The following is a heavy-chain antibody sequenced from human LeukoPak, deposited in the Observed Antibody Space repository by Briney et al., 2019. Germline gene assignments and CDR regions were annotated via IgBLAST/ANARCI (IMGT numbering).Heavy chain of an antibody. CDR1: GGSFSGYY. CDR3: ARGRGYCSSTSCYVRYYYGMDV. Sequence: SETLSLTCAVYGGSFSGYYWSWIRQPPGKGLEWIGEINHSGSTNYNPSLKSRVTISVDTSKNQFSLKLSSVTAADTAVYYCARGRGYCSSTSCYVRYYYGMDVWGQGTTATVSS. D-gene: IGHD2-2*01. J-gene: IGHJ6*02. V-gene: IGHV4-34*01. CDR2: INHSGST.